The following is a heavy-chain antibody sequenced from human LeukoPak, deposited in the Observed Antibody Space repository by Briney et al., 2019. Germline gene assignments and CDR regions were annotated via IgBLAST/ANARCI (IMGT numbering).Heavy chain of an antibody. CDR3: ARDYDGSGYSLSY. CDR1: GFTFSSYG. D-gene: IGHD3-22*01. V-gene: IGHV3-33*01. J-gene: IGHJ4*02. Sequence: PGGSLRLSCAASGFTFSSYGMHWVRQAPGKGLEWVAVIWYDGSNKYYADSVKGRFTISRDNSKNTLYLQVNSLRAEDTAVYYCARDYDGSGYSLSYWGQGTLVTVSS. CDR2: IWYDGSNK.